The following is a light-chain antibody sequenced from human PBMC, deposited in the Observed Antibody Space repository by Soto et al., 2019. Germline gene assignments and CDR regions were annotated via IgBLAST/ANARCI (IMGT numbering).Light chain of an antibody. V-gene: IGKV3-20*01. CDR1: QSVSTNN. CDR2: AAS. CDR3: QQYDYSVWT. J-gene: IGKJ1*01. Sequence: EIVMTQSPATLSVSPGERATLSCRASQSVSTNNLAWYQQRPGRAPRLLIYAASRRATGIPDRFSGSGSGTDFTLTISGLEPEDLAVYYCQQYDYSVWTFGQGTKVDIK.